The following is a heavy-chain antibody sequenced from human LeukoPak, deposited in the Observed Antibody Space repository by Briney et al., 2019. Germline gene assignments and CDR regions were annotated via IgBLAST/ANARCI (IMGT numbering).Heavy chain of an antibody. CDR3: ARQDGRPEQLWRPREQGEFDY. CDR2: IYYSGST. J-gene: IGHJ4*02. V-gene: IGHV4-39*01. D-gene: IGHD5-18*01. Sequence: ASETLSLTCTVSGGSISSSSYYWGWIRQPPGKGLEWIGSIYYSGSTYYYPSLKSRVTISVDTSKNQFSLKLSSVTAADTAVYYCARQDGRPEQLWRPREQGEFDYWGQGTLVTVSS. CDR1: GGSISSSSYY.